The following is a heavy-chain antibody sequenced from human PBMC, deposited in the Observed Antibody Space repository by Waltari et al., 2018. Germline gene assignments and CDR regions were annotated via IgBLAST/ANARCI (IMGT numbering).Heavy chain of an antibody. Sequence: EVQLVESGGGLVQPGGSLRLSCAASGFSFSTYWMYGARQAPGEGLVCFSLINPNGNTIRYADSVKGRFTTSRDNAKNTLYLQMNSLRADDTAVYYCARSGFMDVWGQGTTVTVSS. D-gene: IGHD3-10*01. CDR2: INPNGNTI. CDR3: ARSGFMDV. V-gene: IGHV3-74*01. CDR1: GFSFSTYW. J-gene: IGHJ6*02.